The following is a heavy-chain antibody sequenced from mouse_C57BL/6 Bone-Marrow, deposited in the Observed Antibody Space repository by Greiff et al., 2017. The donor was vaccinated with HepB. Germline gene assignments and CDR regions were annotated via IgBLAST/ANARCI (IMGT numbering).Heavy chain of an antibody. CDR3: TTPYYYGSRRGDY. J-gene: IGHJ2*01. V-gene: IGHV1-81*01. Sequence: VQLQESGAELARPGASVKLSCKASGYTFTSYGISWVKQRTGQGLEWIGEIYPRSGNTYYNEKFKGKATITADTSSNTAYLQLSSLTSEDTAVYYCTTPYYYGSRRGDYWGQGTTLTVSS. CDR1: GYTFTSYG. D-gene: IGHD1-1*01. CDR2: IYPRSGNT.